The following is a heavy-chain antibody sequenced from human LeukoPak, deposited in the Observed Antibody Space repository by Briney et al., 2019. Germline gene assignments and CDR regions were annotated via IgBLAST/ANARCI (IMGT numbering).Heavy chain of an antibody. V-gene: IGHV3-7*01. CDR1: GFTLSRYW. CDR2: IKQDGSER. CDR3: AILTGIAAAA. D-gene: IGHD6-13*01. J-gene: IGHJ5*02. Sequence: GGSLSLSCAASGFTLSRYWMSWVRQAPGKGLEWVANIKQDGSERWYGDSVKGRFTISRDNAKNTLYLQMNSLRAEDTAIYYCAILTGIAAAAWGQGTLVTVSS.